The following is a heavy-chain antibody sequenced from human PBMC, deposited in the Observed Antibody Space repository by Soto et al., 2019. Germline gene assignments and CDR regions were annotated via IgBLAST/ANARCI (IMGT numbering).Heavy chain of an antibody. J-gene: IGHJ4*02. V-gene: IGHV4-59*03. D-gene: IGHD1-20*01. CDR3: ARGTRALITSVFAY. CDR1: GDAISNYY. CDR2: VHESGST. Sequence: LQESGPRLVKPSETLSLNCSVSGDAISNYYWSWIRQTPGRGLEWIGCVHESGSTDYNPSLRGRVIISLHASKSQCSLSLRSATAADTATYYCARGTRALITSVFAYLGQGIPVTVSS.